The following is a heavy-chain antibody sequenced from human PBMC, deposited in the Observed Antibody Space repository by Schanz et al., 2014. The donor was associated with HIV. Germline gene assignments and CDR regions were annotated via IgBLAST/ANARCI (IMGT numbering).Heavy chain of an antibody. V-gene: IGHV3-74*01. CDR2: INSDGSST. Sequence: EVQLVESGGGLLQPGRSLRLSCAASGFIFNDFAMHWVRQAPGKGLVWVSRINSDGSSTNYADSVKGRLTISRDNAKNTLYLQMNSLRAEDAAVYYCAKDGSPPWGTYRNNWFDSWGLGTLVTVSS. J-gene: IGHJ5*01. CDR1: GFIFNDFA. D-gene: IGHD3-16*02. CDR3: AKDGSPPWGTYRNNWFDS.